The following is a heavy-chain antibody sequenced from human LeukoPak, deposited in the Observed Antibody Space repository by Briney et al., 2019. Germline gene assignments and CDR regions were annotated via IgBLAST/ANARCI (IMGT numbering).Heavy chain of an antibody. D-gene: IGHD6-19*01. CDR3: ARDTSGYSSGWYGSKHDY. J-gene: IGHJ4*02. CDR1: GFTFSSYW. CDR2: IKQDGSDK. Sequence: PGGSLRLSCAASGFTFSSYWMRWVRQAPGKGLEWVANIKQDGSDKYYVDSVKGRFAISRDNAKNSLYLQMNSQRAEDTAVYYCARDTSGYSSGWYGSKHDYWGQGTLVTVSS. V-gene: IGHV3-7*01.